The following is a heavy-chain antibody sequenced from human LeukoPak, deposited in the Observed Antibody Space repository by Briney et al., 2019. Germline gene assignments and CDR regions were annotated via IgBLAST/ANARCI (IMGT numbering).Heavy chain of an antibody. Sequence: PSETLSLTCTVSGASISTYYWSWIRQPPGKGLEWIGYINYSGNTKYNPSLKGRLTISVDTSKNQFSLKLRSVTAADTAVYYCARHSGSYYDFDYWGQGTLVTVSS. CDR1: GASISTYY. CDR3: ARHSGSYYDFDY. J-gene: IGHJ4*02. V-gene: IGHV4-59*08. CDR2: INYSGNT. D-gene: IGHD1-26*01.